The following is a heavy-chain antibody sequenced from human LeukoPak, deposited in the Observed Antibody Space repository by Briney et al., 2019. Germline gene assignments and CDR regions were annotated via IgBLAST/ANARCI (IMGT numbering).Heavy chain of an antibody. CDR3: AKDHILRYFDWSPEYYFDY. J-gene: IGHJ4*02. CDR2: ISGSGGST. CDR1: GFTFSSYA. D-gene: IGHD3-9*01. Sequence: GGSLRLSCAASGFTFSSYAMSWVRQAPGKGLEWVSAISGSGGSTYYADSVKGRFTISGDNSKNTLYLQMNSLRAEDTAVYYCAKDHILRYFDWSPEYYFDYWGQGTLVTVSS. V-gene: IGHV3-23*01.